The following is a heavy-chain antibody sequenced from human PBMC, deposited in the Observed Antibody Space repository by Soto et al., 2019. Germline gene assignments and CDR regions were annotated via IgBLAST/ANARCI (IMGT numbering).Heavy chain of an antibody. J-gene: IGHJ2*01. CDR3: AHLTYYFDSSAYYWYCDL. D-gene: IGHD3-22*01. CDR1: GFSLSTSGVG. V-gene: IGHV2-5*02. CDR2: IYWDDDK. Sequence: QITLKESGPTLVKPTQTLTLTCTFSGFSLSTSGVGVGWIRQPPGKALEWLALIYWDDDKRYSPSLKSRLTITKDTIKSPMVLTMTDMDPVDTATVFCAHLTYYFDSSAYYWYCDLWGRGTLVTVSS.